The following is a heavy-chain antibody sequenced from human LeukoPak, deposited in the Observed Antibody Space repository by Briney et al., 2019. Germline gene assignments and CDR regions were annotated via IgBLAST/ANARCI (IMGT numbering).Heavy chain of an antibody. CDR3: ARDQVPGCSGGSCYFNYYYGMDV. Sequence: GGSLRLSCAASGFTFSSYAMHWVRQAPGKGLEWVAVISYDGSNKYYADSVKGRFTISRDNSKNTLYLQMNSLRAEDTAVYYCARDQVPGCSGGSCYFNYYYGMDVWGQGTTVTVSS. D-gene: IGHD2-15*01. V-gene: IGHV3-30-3*01. CDR2: ISYDGSNK. J-gene: IGHJ6*02. CDR1: GFTFSSYA.